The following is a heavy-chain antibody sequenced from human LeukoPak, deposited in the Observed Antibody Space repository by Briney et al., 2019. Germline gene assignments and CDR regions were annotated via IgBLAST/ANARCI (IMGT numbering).Heavy chain of an antibody. Sequence: QTGRSLRLSCAASGFTFDDFAMHWVRQAPGKGLEWVSGISWNSGRILYADSVKGRFTISRDNAKNSLYLQMNSLRAEDTAVYYCAREMLAAVAAQSWGQGTLVTVSS. V-gene: IGHV3-9*01. CDR1: GFTFDDFA. CDR2: ISWNSGRI. CDR3: AREMLAAVAAQS. J-gene: IGHJ5*02. D-gene: IGHD6-19*01.